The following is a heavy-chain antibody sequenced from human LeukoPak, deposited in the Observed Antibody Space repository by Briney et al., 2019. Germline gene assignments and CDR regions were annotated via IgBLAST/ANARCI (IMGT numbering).Heavy chain of an antibody. CDR1: GYSFTDYY. V-gene: IGHV1-46*01. J-gene: IGHJ4*02. CDR2: INPAGGST. Sequence: ASVKVSCKASGYSFTDYYMHWVRQAPGQGLEWMGIINPAGGSTSYARKFQGRVTMTRDTSTSTVYMELSSLSSEDTAFYYCARLHDYGNFRERYYFDYWGQGTLVTVSS. CDR3: ARLHDYGNFRERYYFDY. D-gene: IGHD4-11*01.